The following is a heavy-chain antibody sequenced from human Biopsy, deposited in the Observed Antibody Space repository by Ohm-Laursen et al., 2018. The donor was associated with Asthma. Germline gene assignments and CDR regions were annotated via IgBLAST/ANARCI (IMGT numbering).Heavy chain of an antibody. CDR2: ISASGSTK. D-gene: IGHD6-13*01. CDR1: GFTFGNFW. CDR3: ARVLESSSRGPFYFFALDV. Sequence: SLRLSCTASGFTFGNFWMSWGRQTPGKGLEWVASISASGSTKYPSESVQGRSTISRDNAQNLLILEMDILRADDTGIYYCARVLESSSRGPFYFFALDVWGQGTPVAVS. V-gene: IGHV3-11*01. J-gene: IGHJ6*02.